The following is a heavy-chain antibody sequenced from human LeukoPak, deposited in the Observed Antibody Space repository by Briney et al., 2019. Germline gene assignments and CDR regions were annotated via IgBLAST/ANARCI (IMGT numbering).Heavy chain of an antibody. J-gene: IGHJ6*02. CDR2: ISAYNGNT. CDR1: GYTFTSYG. CDR3: ARDRAYDFWSVGPKEYYYYYYGMDV. V-gene: IGHV1-18*01. Sequence: GASVKVSCKASGYTFTSYGISWVRQAPGQGLEWMGWISAYNGNTNYAQKLQGRVTMTTDTSTSTAYMELRSLRSDDTAVYYCARDRAYDFWSVGPKEYYYYYYGMDVWGQGTTVTVSS. D-gene: IGHD3-3*01.